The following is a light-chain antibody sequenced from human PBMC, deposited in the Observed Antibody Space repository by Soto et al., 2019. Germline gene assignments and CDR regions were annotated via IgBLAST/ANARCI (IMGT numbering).Light chain of an antibody. Sequence: TESPGTLSLSPGESATLSCRGSQTVSITYLTWYQQKPGQAPGLLIYGASSRATGIPDRFSGSGSGTDGTLTISRLETEDVAVYYCQQSGSSPLTFGGGTKVDIK. CDR1: QTVSITY. CDR2: GAS. V-gene: IGKV3-20*01. CDR3: QQSGSSPLT. J-gene: IGKJ4*01.